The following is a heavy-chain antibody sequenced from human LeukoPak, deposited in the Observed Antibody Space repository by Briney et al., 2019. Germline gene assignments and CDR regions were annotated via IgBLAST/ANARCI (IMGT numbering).Heavy chain of an antibody. D-gene: IGHD4-17*01. Sequence: GGSLRLSCAASGFTFSSYSMNWVRQAPGKGLEWVSYISSSSSTIYYADSAKGRFTISRDNAKNSLYLQMNSLRAEDTAVYYCARVFYSRGMTTYFLDYWGQGTLVTVSS. CDR2: ISSSSSTI. V-gene: IGHV3-48*04. J-gene: IGHJ4*02. CDR1: GFTFSSYS. CDR3: ARVFYSRGMTTYFLDY.